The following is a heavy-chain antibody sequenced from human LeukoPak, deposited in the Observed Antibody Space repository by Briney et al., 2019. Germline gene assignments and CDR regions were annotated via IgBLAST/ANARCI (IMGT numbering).Heavy chain of an antibody. D-gene: IGHD3-10*01. CDR3: AKGVIYGSGSPWYFDY. Sequence: PGGSLRLSCAASGFTFSSYAMSWVRQAPGKGLEWVSAISGSGGSTYYADSVKGRFTISRDNSKNTLYLQMNSLRAEDTAVYYCAKGVIYGSGSPWYFDYWGQGTLVTVSS. J-gene: IGHJ4*02. CDR2: ISGSGGST. CDR1: GFTFSSYA. V-gene: IGHV3-23*01.